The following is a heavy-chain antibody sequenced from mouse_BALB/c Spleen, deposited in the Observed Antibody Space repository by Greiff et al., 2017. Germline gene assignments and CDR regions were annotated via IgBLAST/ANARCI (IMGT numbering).Heavy chain of an antibody. Sequence: VKLQQSGAELMKPGASVKISCKATGYTFSSYWIEWVKQRPGHGLEWIGEILPGSGSTNYNEKFKGKATFTADTSSNTAYMQLSSLTSEDSAVYYCARGGGSAWFAYWGQGTLVTVSA. CDR2: ILPGSGST. CDR3: ARGGGSAWFAY. J-gene: IGHJ3*01. D-gene: IGHD3-1*01. V-gene: IGHV1-9*01. CDR1: GYTFSSYW.